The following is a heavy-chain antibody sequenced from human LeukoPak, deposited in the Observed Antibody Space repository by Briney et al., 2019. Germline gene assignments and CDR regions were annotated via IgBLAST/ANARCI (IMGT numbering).Heavy chain of an antibody. Sequence: PSETLSLTCTVSGGSISSGGYYGSWIRQHPGKGLEWVSDISDDGGIPYYADVVKGRLTISRDNSKNTLYLQMNSMRAEDTAVYYCAKLGRYQKPLDDYWGQGTPVTVSS. J-gene: IGHJ4*02. V-gene: IGHV3-23*01. CDR1: GGSISSGGYY. CDR3: AKLGRYQKPLDDY. D-gene: IGHD2-2*01. CDR2: ISDDGGIP.